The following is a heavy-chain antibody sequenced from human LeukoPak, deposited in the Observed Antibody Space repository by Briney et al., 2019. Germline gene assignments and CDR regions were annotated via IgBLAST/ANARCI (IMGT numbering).Heavy chain of an antibody. D-gene: IGHD3-22*01. Sequence: GGSLRLSCAASGFTFSSYEMSWVRQAPGKGLEWVSYISSSGSTIYYADSVKGRFTISRDNAKNSLYLQMNSLRAEDTAVYYCARLQDSSGYLDLDYWGQGTLVTVSS. CDR2: ISSSGSTI. V-gene: IGHV3-48*03. J-gene: IGHJ4*02. CDR3: ARLQDSSGYLDLDY. CDR1: GFTFSSYE.